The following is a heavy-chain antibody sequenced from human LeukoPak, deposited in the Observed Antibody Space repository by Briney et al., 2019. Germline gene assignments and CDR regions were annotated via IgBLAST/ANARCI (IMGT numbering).Heavy chain of an antibody. CDR3: AILSVDTAMVTDWFDP. D-gene: IGHD5-18*01. Sequence: KPGGSLRVSCAASGFTFSSYSMNWVGQAPGHGLALVSSISSSSSYIYYADSVKGRFTISRDNAKNSLYLQMNSLRAEDTAVYYCAILSVDTAMVTDWFDPWDQGTLVTVSS. V-gene: IGHV3-21*01. CDR2: ISSSSSYI. J-gene: IGHJ5*02. CDR1: GFTFSSYS.